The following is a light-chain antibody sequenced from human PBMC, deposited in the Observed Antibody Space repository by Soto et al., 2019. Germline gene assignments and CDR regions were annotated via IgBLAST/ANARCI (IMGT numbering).Light chain of an antibody. V-gene: IGLV2-14*01. Sequence: QSVLTQPASVSGSPGQSITISCTGTSSDVGGYNYVSWYQQHPGKAPKLIIYEVSNRHSGVSNRFSGSKSGNTASLTISGLQAEDEADYYCNSYRTGSAFYVFGSGTKLTVL. J-gene: IGLJ1*01. CDR2: EVS. CDR1: SSDVGGYNY. CDR3: NSYRTGSAFYV.